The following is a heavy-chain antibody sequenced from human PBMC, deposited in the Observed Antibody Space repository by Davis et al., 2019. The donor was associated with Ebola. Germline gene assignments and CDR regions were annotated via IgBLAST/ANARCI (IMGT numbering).Heavy chain of an antibody. CDR1: GFTFDDYA. CDR3: ARERPAAIYYYYGMDV. J-gene: IGHJ6*02. Sequence: GESLKISCAASGFTFDDYAMHWVRQAPGKGLVWVSRINSDGSSTTYADSVKGRFTISRDNAKHTLYLQMNSLSAEDTAVYYCARERPAAIYYYYGMDVWGQGTTVTVSS. V-gene: IGHV3-74*01. D-gene: IGHD2-2*02. CDR2: INSDGSST.